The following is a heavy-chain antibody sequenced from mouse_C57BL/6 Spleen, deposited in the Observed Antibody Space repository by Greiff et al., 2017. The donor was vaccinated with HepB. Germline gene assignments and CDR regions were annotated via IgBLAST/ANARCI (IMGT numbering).Heavy chain of an antibody. Sequence: EVKLQESGPGLVKPSQSLSLTCSVTGYSITSGYYWNWIRQFPGNKLEWMGYISYDGSNNYNPSLKNRISITRDTSKNQFFLKLNSVTTEDTATYYCARLYGKDWYFDVWGTGTTVTVSS. J-gene: IGHJ1*03. CDR3: ARLYGKDWYFDV. D-gene: IGHD2-10*02. V-gene: IGHV3-6*01. CDR2: ISYDGSN. CDR1: GYSITSGYY.